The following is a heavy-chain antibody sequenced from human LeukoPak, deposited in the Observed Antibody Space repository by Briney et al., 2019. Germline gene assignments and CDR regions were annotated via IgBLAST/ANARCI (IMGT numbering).Heavy chain of an antibody. D-gene: IGHD6-6*01. CDR3: ARGHSSLRLYYFDY. CDR2: INPNGGGT. CDR1: GYTFTGNF. Sequence: ASVKVSCKASGYTFTGNFIHWVRQAPGQGLEWVGWINPNGGGTNYAQKFQGRVTMTRDTSTSTAYMDLSSLTSEDTAIYYCARGHSSLRLYYFDYWGQGTLVTVSS. J-gene: IGHJ4*02. V-gene: IGHV1-2*02.